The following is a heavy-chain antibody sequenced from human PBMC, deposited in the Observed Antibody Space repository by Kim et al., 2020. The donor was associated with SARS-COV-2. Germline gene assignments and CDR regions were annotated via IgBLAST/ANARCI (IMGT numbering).Heavy chain of an antibody. Sequence: GGSLRLSCAASGFTFSSYGMHWVRQAPGKGLEWVAVISYDGSNKYYADSVKGRFTISRDNSKNTLYLQMNSLRVEDTAVYYCAKDLGGGPNYYYGMDVWG. CDR1: GFTFSSYG. J-gene: IGHJ6*01. D-gene: IGHD3-16*01. V-gene: IGHV3-30*18. CDR3: AKDLGGGPNYYYGMDV. CDR2: ISYDGSNK.